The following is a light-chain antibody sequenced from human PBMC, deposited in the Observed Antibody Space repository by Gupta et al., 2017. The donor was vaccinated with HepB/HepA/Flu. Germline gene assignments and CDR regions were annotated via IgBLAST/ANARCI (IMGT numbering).Light chain of an antibody. CDR1: SLRKYY. CDR3: NSRDSSGDHLV. Sequence: SSELTQDPAVSVALGQTIRITCHGDSLRKYYASWYQQKPGQAPVLVIYCENNRPSGIPDRFSGSRSGNTASLTITGAQAEDEADYYCNSRDSSGDHLVFGPGTKVTVL. CDR2: CEN. J-gene: IGLJ1*01. V-gene: IGLV3-19*01.